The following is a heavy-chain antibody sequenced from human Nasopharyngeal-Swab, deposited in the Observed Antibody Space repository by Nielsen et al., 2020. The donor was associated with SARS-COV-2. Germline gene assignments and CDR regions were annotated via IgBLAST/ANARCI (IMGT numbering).Heavy chain of an antibody. CDR3: VKDMTLHTYGEKHFDY. CDR2: ITWNAGYT. V-gene: IGHV3-43D*03. D-gene: IGHD5-18*01. J-gene: IGHJ4*02. CDR1: GFTFDDHS. Sequence: GESLKISCAASGFTFDDHSMHWVRQAPGKGLEWVSLITWNAGYTYYSDSVKGRFTISRDNSKKSLYLQMSSLRPEDTALYYCVKDMTLHTYGEKHFDYWGQGTLVTVST.